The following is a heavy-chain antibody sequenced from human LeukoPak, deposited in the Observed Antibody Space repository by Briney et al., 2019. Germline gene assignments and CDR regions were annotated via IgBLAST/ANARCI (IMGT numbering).Heavy chain of an antibody. Sequence: GGFLRLSCAASGFTVSSNYMSWVRQAPGKGLEWVSVIYSGGSTYYADSVKGRFTISRDNSKNTLYLQMNSLRAEDTAVYYCARDRIAVAGIPFDYWGQGTLVTVSS. CDR3: ARDRIAVAGIPFDY. V-gene: IGHV3-53*01. J-gene: IGHJ4*02. CDR1: GFTVSSNY. CDR2: IYSGGST. D-gene: IGHD6-19*01.